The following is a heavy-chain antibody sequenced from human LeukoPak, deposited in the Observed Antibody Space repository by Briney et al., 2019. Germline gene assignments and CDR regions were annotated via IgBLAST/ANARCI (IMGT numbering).Heavy chain of an antibody. CDR3: AKEGSSGYYYGMVV. J-gene: IGHJ6*02. CDR2: ISWNSGSI. CDR1: GSTFDDYA. V-gene: IGHV3-9*01. Sequence: GRSLRLSCAASGSTFDDYAMHWVRQAPGKGLEWGSGISWNSGSIGYADSVKGRFTISRDNAKNSLYLQMNSLRAEDTALYYCAKEGSSGYYYGMVVWGQGTTVTVSS. D-gene: IGHD3-22*01.